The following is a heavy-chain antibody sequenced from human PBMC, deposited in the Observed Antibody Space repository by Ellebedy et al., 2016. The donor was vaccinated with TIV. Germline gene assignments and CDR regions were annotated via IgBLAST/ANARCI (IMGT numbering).Heavy chain of an antibody. CDR1: GFTFSSFG. J-gene: IGHJ6*02. CDR3: ARDQRALGYCSGGSCYYYYYGMDV. V-gene: IGHV3-33*08. D-gene: IGHD2-15*01. CDR2: LWFDGDNR. Sequence: GGSLRLSCAASGFTFSSFGMHWVRQAPGKGLEWVAGLWFDGDNRYYADSVKGRFTISRDNSKNTLYLQLNSLRAEDTAVYYCARDQRALGYCSGGSCYYYYYGMDVWGQGTTVIVSS.